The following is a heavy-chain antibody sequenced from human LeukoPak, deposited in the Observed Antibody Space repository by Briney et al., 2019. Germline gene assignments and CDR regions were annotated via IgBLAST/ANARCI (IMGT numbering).Heavy chain of an antibody. J-gene: IGHJ5*02. V-gene: IGHV4-30-4*07. CDR1: GGSISSGGYS. CDR2: IYYSGST. CDR3: ARVGGSTIFGVVRDPNWFDP. D-gene: IGHD3-3*01. Sequence: SQTLSLTCAVSGGSISSGGYSWSWIRQPPGKGLEWFGSIYYSGSTHSNPSLKTRVTISVDTSKNQFSLKLSSVTAADTAVYYCARVGGSTIFGVVRDPNWFDPWGQGILVTVSS.